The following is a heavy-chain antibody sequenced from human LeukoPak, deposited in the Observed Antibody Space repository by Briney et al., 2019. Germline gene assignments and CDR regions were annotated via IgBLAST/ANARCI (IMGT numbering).Heavy chain of an antibody. V-gene: IGHV3-7*03. D-gene: IGHD6-13*01. J-gene: IGHJ6*03. CDR1: GFTFSSYW. Sequence: GGSLRLSCAASGFTFSSYWMSWVRQAPGKGLEWVANIKQDGSEKNYVDSVKGRFTISRDNAKNSLYLQMNSLRAEDTAVYYCARAGSFGYSSSWYDPYYYYMDVWGKGTTVTISS. CDR3: ARAGSFGYSSSWYDPYYYYMDV. CDR2: IKQDGSEK.